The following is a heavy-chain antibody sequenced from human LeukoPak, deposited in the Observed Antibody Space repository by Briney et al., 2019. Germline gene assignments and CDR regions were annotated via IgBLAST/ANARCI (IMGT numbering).Heavy chain of an antibody. CDR3: ARGGYCSSTSCLHPSYYYYYYMDV. D-gene: IGHD2-2*01. V-gene: IGHV1-69*05. J-gene: IGHJ6*03. CDR1: GGTFSSYA. Sequence: SVKVSCKASGGTFSSYAISWVRQAPGQGLEWMGGIIPIFGTANYAQKFQGRVTITTDESTSTAYMELSSLRSEDTAVYYCARGGYCSSTSCLHPSYYYYYYMDVWGKGTTVTVSS. CDR2: IIPIFGTA.